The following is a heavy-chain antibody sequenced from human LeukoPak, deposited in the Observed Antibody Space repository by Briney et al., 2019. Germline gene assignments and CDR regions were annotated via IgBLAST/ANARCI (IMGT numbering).Heavy chain of an antibody. Sequence: SETLSLTCTVSGGSISSYYWSWIRQPPGKGLEWLGYIYYSGSTNYNPSLKSRVTISVDTSRNQFSLKLSSVTAADTAVYYCARVTPGSSSWYNFDLWGRGTLVTVSS. D-gene: IGHD6-13*01. CDR1: GGSISSYY. CDR3: ARVTPGSSSWYNFDL. CDR2: IYYSGST. J-gene: IGHJ2*01. V-gene: IGHV4-59*01.